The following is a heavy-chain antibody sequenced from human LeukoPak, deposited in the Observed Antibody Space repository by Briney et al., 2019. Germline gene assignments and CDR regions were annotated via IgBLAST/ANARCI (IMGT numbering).Heavy chain of an antibody. D-gene: IGHD6-19*01. Sequence: PSETLSLTCTVSGGSISSYYWSWIRQPPGKGLEWIGRFYTSGSTNYNPSLKSRVTISVDTSKNQFSLKLSSVTAADTAVYYCARGFRGTGQAVANYYYYMDVWGKGTTVTISS. CDR2: FYTSGST. V-gene: IGHV4-4*07. J-gene: IGHJ6*03. CDR3: ARGFRGTGQAVANYYYYMDV. CDR1: GGSISSYY.